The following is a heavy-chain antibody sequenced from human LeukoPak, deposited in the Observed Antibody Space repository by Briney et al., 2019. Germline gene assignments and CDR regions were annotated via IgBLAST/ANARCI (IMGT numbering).Heavy chain of an antibody. Sequence: ASVKVSCKASGYTFTSYDINWVRQATGQGLECMGWMNPNSGNTGYAQKFQGRVTITRNTSISTAYMELSSLRSEDTAVYYCARGASGYSYGYAEIDYWGQGTLVTVSS. J-gene: IGHJ4*02. CDR3: ARGASGYSYGYAEIDY. V-gene: IGHV1-8*03. CDR2: MNPNSGNT. CDR1: GYTFTSYD. D-gene: IGHD5-18*01.